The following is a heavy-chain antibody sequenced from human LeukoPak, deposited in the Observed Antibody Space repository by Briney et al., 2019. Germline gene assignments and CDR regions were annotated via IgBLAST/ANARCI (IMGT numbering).Heavy chain of an antibody. D-gene: IGHD3-3*01. Sequence: GGSLRLSCAASGFTFSSYWMHWVRQAPGKGLVWVSRINSDGSSTSYADSVKGRFTISRDNAKNSLYLQMDSLRAEDTAVYYCARDGPHYDFWSGPAYWGQGTLVTVSS. V-gene: IGHV3-74*01. CDR3: ARDGPHYDFWSGPAY. CDR2: INSDGSST. CDR1: GFTFSSYW. J-gene: IGHJ4*02.